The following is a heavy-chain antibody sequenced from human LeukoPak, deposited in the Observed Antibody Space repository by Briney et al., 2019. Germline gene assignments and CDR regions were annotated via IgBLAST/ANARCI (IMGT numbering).Heavy chain of an antibody. V-gene: IGHV3-33*01. D-gene: IGHD3-10*01. CDR1: GFTFSSYG. CDR2: IWYDGSNK. Sequence: PGGSLRLSCAASGFTFSSYGMHWVRQAPGKGLEWVAVIWYDGSNKYYADSVKGRFTISRDNSKNTLYLQMNSLRAEDTAVYYCARGGSGSYAFFDYWGQGTLVTVSS. CDR3: ARGGSGSYAFFDY. J-gene: IGHJ4*02.